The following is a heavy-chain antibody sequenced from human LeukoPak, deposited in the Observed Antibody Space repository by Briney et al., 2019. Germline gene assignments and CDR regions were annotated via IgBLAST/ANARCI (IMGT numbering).Heavy chain of an antibody. Sequence: GGSLRLSCAASNFAFSSYSMHWVRQAPGKGLEWVAVISYDESNIYYAATVKGRFSISRDNSKNTLFLQMNSLRAEDTAVYFCARGGSYDYWTGYRTDYWGQGTLVTVSS. J-gene: IGHJ4*02. CDR3: ARGGSYDYWTGYRTDY. CDR2: ISYDESNI. CDR1: NFAFSSYS. D-gene: IGHD3-3*01. V-gene: IGHV3-30*04.